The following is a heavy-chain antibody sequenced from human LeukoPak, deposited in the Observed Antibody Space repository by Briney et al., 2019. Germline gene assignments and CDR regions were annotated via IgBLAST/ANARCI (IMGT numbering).Heavy chain of an antibody. V-gene: IGHV4-4*07. Sequence: SETLSLTCTVSGGSISSYYWSWVRQPAGKGLEWIGYIYTSGSATYNPSLKCRVTMSVDTSKNQFSLKLSSVTAADTAVYYCARGGDYANWFDPWGQGTLVTVSS. CDR3: ARGGDYANWFDP. CDR2: IYTSGSA. J-gene: IGHJ5*02. CDR1: GGSISSYY. D-gene: IGHD4-17*01.